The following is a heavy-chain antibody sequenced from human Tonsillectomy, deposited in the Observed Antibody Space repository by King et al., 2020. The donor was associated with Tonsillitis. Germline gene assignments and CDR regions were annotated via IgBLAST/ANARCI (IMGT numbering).Heavy chain of an antibody. CDR1: GGSISSYY. CDR3: ARDRAVAGIDY. V-gene: IGHV4-59*01. Sequence: QVQLQESGPGLVKPSETLSLTCTVSGGSISSYYWSWIRQPPGKGLEWIGYIYYSGSTNYNPPLKSRGTISVDTSKNQFSLKLSPVTAADTAVYYCARDRAVAGIDYWGQGTLVTVSS. CDR2: IYYSGST. D-gene: IGHD6-19*01. J-gene: IGHJ4*02.